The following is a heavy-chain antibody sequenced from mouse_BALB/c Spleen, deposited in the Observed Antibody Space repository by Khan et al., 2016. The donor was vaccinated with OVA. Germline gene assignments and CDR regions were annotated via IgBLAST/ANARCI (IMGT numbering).Heavy chain of an antibody. J-gene: IGHJ2*01. CDR3: AREDYGSSSFDY. D-gene: IGHD1-1*01. V-gene: IGHV2-6-5*01. CDR2: IWGGGST. CDR1: GFSLTDYG. Sequence: QVQLKQSGSGLVAPSQSLSITCTVSGFSLTDYGVSWIRQPPGKGLEWLGAIWGGGSTYYNSALKSRLNISKDNSKSQVFLKMNSLQIDDTAMYYCAREDYGSSSFDYWGQGTTLTVSS.